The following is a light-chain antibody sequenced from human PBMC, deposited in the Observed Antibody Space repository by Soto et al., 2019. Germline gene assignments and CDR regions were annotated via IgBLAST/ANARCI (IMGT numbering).Light chain of an antibody. V-gene: IGLV4-69*01. J-gene: IGLJ2*01. Sequence: QLVLTQSPSASASLGASVKLTCTLSSGHSSYAIAWHQQQPEKGPRYLMKLNSDGSHSKGDGIPVRFSGSSSGAARYLTISSLQSEDEADYYCQNWGTGIVVFGGGTKLTVL. CDR1: SGHSSYA. CDR3: QNWGTGIVV. CDR2: LNSDGSH.